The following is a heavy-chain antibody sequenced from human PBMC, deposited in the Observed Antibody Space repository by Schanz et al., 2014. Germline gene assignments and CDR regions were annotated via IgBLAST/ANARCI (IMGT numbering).Heavy chain of an antibody. Sequence: EVQLVESGGGLIQPGGSLRLSCAASGFGFSSYSMNWVRQAPGKGLEWVSYISGSSRTIYYADSMKGRFTVSRDNAENALYPQMNRLRAEDPGLYFFAKGGSGSPHRLDYRGQGTLVTVSS. D-gene: IGHD1-26*01. CDR3: AKGGSGSPHRLDY. J-gene: IGHJ4*02. CDR1: GFGFSSYS. V-gene: IGHV3-48*01. CDR2: ISGSSRTI.